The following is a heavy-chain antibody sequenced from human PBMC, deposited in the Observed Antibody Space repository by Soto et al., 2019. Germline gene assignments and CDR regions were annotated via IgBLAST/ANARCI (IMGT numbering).Heavy chain of an antibody. J-gene: IGHJ4*02. CDR3: ARVAGESLFDY. CDR1: GGSIS. CDR2: IYNSGST. D-gene: IGHD3-16*01. Sequence: PSETLSLTCTVSGGSISWSRQPPGKGLEWIGYIYNSGSTNYNPSLKSRVTISVDTSKNQFSLKLSSVTAADTAVYYCARVAGESLFDYWGPGTLVTVSS. V-gene: IGHV4-59*01.